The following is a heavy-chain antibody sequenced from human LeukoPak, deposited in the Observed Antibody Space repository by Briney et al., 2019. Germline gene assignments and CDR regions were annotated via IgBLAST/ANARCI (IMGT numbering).Heavy chain of an antibody. J-gene: IGHJ4*02. D-gene: IGHD4/OR15-4a*01. CDR3: ARLDGANPFFDF. CDR2: IYTSGTM. V-gene: IGHV4-4*09. CDR1: GASIRSHY. Sequence: SETLSLTCTVSGASIRSHYWGWIRQPPGKGLEWIGFIYTSGTMNDNPSLKSRVTISVDTSKNQFSLKLSSVTAADTAVYYCARLDGANPFFDFWGQGTLVTVSS.